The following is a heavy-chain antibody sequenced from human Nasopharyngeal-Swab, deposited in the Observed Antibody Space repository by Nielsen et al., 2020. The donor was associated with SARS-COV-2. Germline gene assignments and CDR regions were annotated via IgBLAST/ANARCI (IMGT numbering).Heavy chain of an antibody. Sequence: LSLTCTVSGGSISSGGYYWSWIRQHPGKGLERIGYIYYSGSTYYNPSLKSRVTISVDTSKNQFSLKLSSVTAADTAVYYCARESVTTNYMDVWGKGTTVTVSS. J-gene: IGHJ6*03. CDR1: GGSISSGGYY. D-gene: IGHD4-11*01. V-gene: IGHV4-31*03. CDR2: IYYSGST. CDR3: ARESVTTNYMDV.